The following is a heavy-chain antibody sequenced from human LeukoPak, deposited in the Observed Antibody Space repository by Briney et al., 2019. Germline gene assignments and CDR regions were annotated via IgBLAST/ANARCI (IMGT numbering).Heavy chain of an antibody. CDR3: DTRLRVDY. V-gene: IGHV3-23*01. CDR1: GFTFNNYA. Sequence: PGGSLRLSCAASGFTFNNYAMSWVRQAPGKGLEWVSAIINSGGNTYYADSVKGRFTISRDNSKNTLYLQMNSLRAEDTAVYYCDTRLRVDYWGQGTLVTVSS. D-gene: IGHD4-17*01. CDR2: IINSGGNT. J-gene: IGHJ4*02.